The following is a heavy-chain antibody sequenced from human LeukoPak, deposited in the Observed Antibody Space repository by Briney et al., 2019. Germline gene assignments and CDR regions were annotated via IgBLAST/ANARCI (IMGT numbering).Heavy chain of an antibody. CDR3: AKEYSSGWYYFDY. D-gene: IGHD6-19*01. V-gene: IGHV3-30*02. J-gene: IGHJ4*02. CDR2: LRYDGSNE. CDR1: GITFSSYA. Sequence: GGSLRLSCAAPGITFSSYALHWVRQAPGKGLEWVASLRYDGSNEYYADSVKGRFTISRDNSKNTLNLQMNNLRAEDMAVYYCAKEYSSGWYYFDYWGKGTLVTVSS.